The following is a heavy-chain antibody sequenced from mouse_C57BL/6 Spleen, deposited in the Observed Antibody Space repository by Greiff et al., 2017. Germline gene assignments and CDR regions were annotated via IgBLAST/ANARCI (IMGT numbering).Heavy chain of an antibody. Sequence: EVQLQQSGPELVKPGASVKISCKASGYSFTGYYMNWVKQSPEKSLEWIGEINPSTGGTTYNQKFKAKATLTVDKSSSTAYMQLKSLTSEDSAVYYCARRNYGLRDFDVWGTGTTVTVSS. J-gene: IGHJ1*03. CDR2: INPSTGGT. CDR1: GYSFTGYY. D-gene: IGHD1-1*01. CDR3: ARRNYGLRDFDV. V-gene: IGHV1-42*01.